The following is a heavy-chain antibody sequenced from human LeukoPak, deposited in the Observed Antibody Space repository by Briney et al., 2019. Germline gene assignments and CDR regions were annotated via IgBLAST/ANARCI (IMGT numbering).Heavy chain of an antibody. V-gene: IGHV3-53*01. D-gene: IGHD3-16*01. Sequence: GGSLRLSCAASGFIFSSYGMHWVRQAPGKGLEWVSVIYSGGSTYYADSVKGRFTISRDNSKNTLYLQMNSLRAEDTAVYYCARDAARLWGSYYYGMDVWGQGTTVTVSS. CDR1: GFIFSSYG. J-gene: IGHJ6*02. CDR3: ARDAARLWGSYYYGMDV. CDR2: IYSGGST.